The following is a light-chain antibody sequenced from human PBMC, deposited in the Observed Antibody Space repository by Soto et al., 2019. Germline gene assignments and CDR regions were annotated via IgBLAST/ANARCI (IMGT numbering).Light chain of an antibody. J-gene: IGKJ1*01. CDR1: QSISSY. V-gene: IGKV1-39*01. CDR3: QQSDSTGNWT. CDR2: ATS. Sequence: DIQMTQSPSSLSASVGDRVTITCRASQSISSYLNWYQQKPGKAPKLLIYATSSLQSGVPSRFSGSGSGTDFTLTISSLQPEDFANYYCQQSDSTGNWTLRHGTKVDIK.